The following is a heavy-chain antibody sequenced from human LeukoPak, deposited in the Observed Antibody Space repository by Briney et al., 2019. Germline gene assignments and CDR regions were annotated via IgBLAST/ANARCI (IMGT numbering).Heavy chain of an antibody. CDR3: AKGFTSSGYYYNYFDY. J-gene: IGHJ4*02. Sequence: AGGSLRLSCAASGFTFSSYAMSWVRQAPGKGLEWVSAISGSGGSTYYADSVKGRFAISRDNSKNTLYLQMNSLRAEDTAVYYCAKGFTSSGYYYNYFDYWGQGTLVTVSS. CDR2: ISGSGGST. CDR1: GFTFSSYA. V-gene: IGHV3-23*01. D-gene: IGHD3-22*01.